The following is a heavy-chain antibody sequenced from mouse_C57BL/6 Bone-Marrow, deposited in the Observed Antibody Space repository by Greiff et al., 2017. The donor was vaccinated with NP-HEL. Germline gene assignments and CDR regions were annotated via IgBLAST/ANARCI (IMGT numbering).Heavy chain of an antibody. CDR1: GYTFTSYT. Sequence: VQLQQSGAELARPGASVQMSCKASGYTFTSYTMHWVTQRPGQGLEWIGFINPSRGYTKYNQKFKDKATLTADKSSSTAYMQLSSLTSEDSAVYYCARDYYGSYFAYWGQGTRVTVSA. CDR2: INPSRGYT. V-gene: IGHV1-4*01. J-gene: IGHJ3*01. CDR3: ARDYYGSYFAY. D-gene: IGHD1-1*01.